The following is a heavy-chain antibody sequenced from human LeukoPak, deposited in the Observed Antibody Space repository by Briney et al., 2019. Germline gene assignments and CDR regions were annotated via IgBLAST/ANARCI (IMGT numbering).Heavy chain of an antibody. CDR2: INHSGST. D-gene: IGHD5-12*01. CDR1: GGSFSGYY. CDR3: ARDVFVGYSILPAHDY. Sequence: SETLSLTCAVSGGSFSGYYWSWIRQPPGKGLEWIGEINHSGSTNYNPSLKSRVSISVDTSKNQFSLKLSSVTAADTAVYYCARDVFVGYSILPAHDYWGQGNMVTVSA. J-gene: IGHJ4*02. V-gene: IGHV4-34*01.